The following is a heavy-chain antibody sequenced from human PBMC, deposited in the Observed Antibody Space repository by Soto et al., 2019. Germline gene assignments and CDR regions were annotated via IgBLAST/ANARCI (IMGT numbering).Heavy chain of an antibody. D-gene: IGHD2-15*01. J-gene: IGHJ4*02. CDR2: INAGNGNT. CDR3: ARDPGYCRGGICYFHFDY. Sequence: QVQLVQSGAEVKKPGASVKVSCKASGYTFTTYTIHWVRQAPGQRLEWMGWINAGNGNTKYSQKFQGRVTITWDTAARTAYMELSSLRSEDTAVYYCARDPGYCRGGICYFHFDYWGLGTLVTVSS. V-gene: IGHV1-3*01. CDR1: GYTFTTYT.